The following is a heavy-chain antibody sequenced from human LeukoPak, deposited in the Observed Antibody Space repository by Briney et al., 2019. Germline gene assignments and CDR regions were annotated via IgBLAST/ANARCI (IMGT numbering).Heavy chain of an antibody. CDR3: ARATAVVVPAALYYYYGMDV. V-gene: IGHV1-2*02. J-gene: IGHJ6*02. Sequence: ASVKVSCKASGYTFTDYYMHWVRQPPGQGLEWMGWINPNSGGTNYAQKFQGRVTMTRDTSISTAYMELSRLRSDDTAVYYCARATAVVVPAALYYYYGMDVWGQGTTVTVSS. D-gene: IGHD2-2*01. CDR1: GYTFTDYY. CDR2: INPNSGGT.